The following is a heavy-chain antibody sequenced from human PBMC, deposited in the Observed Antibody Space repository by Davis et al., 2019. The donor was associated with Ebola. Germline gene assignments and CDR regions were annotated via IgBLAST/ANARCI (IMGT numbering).Heavy chain of an antibody. CDR3: ASISLAASYFDY. CDR2: IKEDGGEK. J-gene: IGHJ4*02. D-gene: IGHD6-19*01. CDR1: RFPFSIRW. V-gene: IGHV3-7*03. Sequence: GGSLRLSCVASRFPFSIRWMTWVRQAPGKGLEWVANIKEDGGEKYYVDSVAGRFTISRDNVKNSLYLQMNFLRADDTAVYYCASISLAASYFDYWGQGALVTVSS.